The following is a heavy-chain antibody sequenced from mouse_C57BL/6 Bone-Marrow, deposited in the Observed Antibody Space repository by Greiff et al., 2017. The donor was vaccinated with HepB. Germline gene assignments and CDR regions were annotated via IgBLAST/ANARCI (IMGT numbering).Heavy chain of an antibody. D-gene: IGHD2-3*01. CDR3: ARVRAPYDGYYERDAMDY. V-gene: IGHV5-16*01. CDR2: INYDGSST. Sequence: EVKVVESEGGLVQPGSSMKLSCTASGFTFSDYYMAWVRQVPEKGLEWVANINYDGSSTYYLDSLKSRFIISRDNAKNILYLQMSSLKSEDTATYYCARVRAPYDGYYERDAMDYWGQGTSVTVSS. J-gene: IGHJ4*01. CDR1: GFTFSDYY.